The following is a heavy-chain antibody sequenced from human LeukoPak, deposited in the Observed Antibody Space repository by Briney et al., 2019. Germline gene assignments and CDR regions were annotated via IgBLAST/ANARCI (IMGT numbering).Heavy chain of an antibody. CDR3: ARDIADRTNGVCRLVVNWFDP. J-gene: IGHJ5*02. CDR2: ISYDGSNK. D-gene: IGHD2-8*01. Sequence: GGSLRLSCAASGFTFSSYAMHWVRQAPGKGLEWVAVISYDGSNKYYADSVKGRFTISRDNSKNTLYLQMNSLRAEDTAVYYCARDIADRTNGVCRLVVNWFDPWGQGTLVTVSS. V-gene: IGHV3-30-3*01. CDR1: GFTFSSYA.